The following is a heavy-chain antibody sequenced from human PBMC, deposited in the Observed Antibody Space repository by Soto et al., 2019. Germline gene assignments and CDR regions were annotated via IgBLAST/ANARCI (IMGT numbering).Heavy chain of an antibody. J-gene: IGHJ3*02. CDR2: ISSSSSYI. CDR3: ANSERGGFWKYQLLRGSGAFDI. V-gene: IGHV3-21*01. CDR1: GFTFSSYS. Sequence: GGSLRLSCAASGFTFSSYSMNWVRQAPGKGLEWVSSISSSSSYIYYADSVKGRFTISRDNAKNSLYLQMNSLRAEDTAVYYCANSERGGFWKYQLLRGSGAFDIWGQGTTVTVSS. D-gene: IGHD2-2*01.